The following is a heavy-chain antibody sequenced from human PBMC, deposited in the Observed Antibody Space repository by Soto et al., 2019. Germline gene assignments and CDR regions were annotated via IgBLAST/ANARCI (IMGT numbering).Heavy chain of an antibody. Sequence: QVQLQESGPGLVKPSETLSLTCTVSGGSISSYYWSWIRQPPGKGLEWIGYIYYSGSTNYNPSLKSRVTLSVATSKTQLSLNLSSVTAADTAVYYCARRYGYCFDYWGQGTLVTVSS. D-gene: IGHD1-1*01. J-gene: IGHJ4*02. V-gene: IGHV4-59*08. CDR1: GGSISSYY. CDR3: ARRYGYCFDY. CDR2: IYYSGST.